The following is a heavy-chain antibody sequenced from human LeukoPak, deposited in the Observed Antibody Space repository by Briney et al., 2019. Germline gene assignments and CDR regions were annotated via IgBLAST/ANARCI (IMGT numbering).Heavy chain of an antibody. J-gene: IGHJ4*02. CDR1: GDSISSSSHY. V-gene: IGHV4-39*01. CDR3: ARNQSVVGSTRAGGFDY. CDR2: IYYSGSP. D-gene: IGHD1-26*01. Sequence: KASETLSLTCTVSGDSISSSSHYWGWIRQPPGKRLEWIGSIYYSGSPYYNPSLKSRFTISLDTSKNQFSLKLTAVTAADTAVYYCARNQSVVGSTRAGGFDYWGPGTLATVSS.